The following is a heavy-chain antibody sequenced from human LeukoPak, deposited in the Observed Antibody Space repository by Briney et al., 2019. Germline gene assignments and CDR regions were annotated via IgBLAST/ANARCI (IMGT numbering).Heavy chain of an antibody. CDR3: ARGWYDRSGYYPDY. CDR2: IRKKANSDTT. V-gene: IGHV3-72*01. CDR1: AFTFSDHY. J-gene: IGHJ4*02. D-gene: IGHD3-22*01. Sequence: AGGSLRLSCAASAFTFSDHYMDWVRQAPGKGLEWVGRIRKKANSDTTEYAASVKGRFTISRDDSKNSLYLQMNSLKTVTAAVYYCARGWYDRSGYYPDYWGQGTLVTVSS.